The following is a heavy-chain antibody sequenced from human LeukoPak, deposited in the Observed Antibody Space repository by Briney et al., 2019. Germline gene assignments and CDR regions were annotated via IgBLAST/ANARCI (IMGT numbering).Heavy chain of an antibody. D-gene: IGHD6-19*01. CDR3: ARDPFAVAGTYYDY. CDR2: INPNSGGT. CDR1: GYTFTGYH. V-gene: IGHV1-2*04. J-gene: IGHJ4*02. Sequence: ASVKVSCKASGYTFTGYHMHWVRQAPGQGLEWMGWINPNSGGTNYAQKFQGWVTMTRDTSISTAYMELSRMRSDDTAVYYCARDPFAVAGTYYDYWGQGTLVTVSS.